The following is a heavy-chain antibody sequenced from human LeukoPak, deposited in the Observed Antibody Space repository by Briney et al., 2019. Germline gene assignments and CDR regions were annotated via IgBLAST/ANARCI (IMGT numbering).Heavy chain of an antibody. J-gene: IGHJ3*02. CDR2: INHSGST. CDR1: GGSFSGYY. D-gene: IGHD1-26*01. Sequence: SETLSLTCAVYGGSFSGYYWSWIRQPPGKGLEWIGEINHSGSTNYNPSLKSRVTISVDTSKNQFSLKLSSVTAADTAVYYCARARVALDSGSYYVAFDIWGQGTMVTVSS. CDR3: ARARVALDSGSYYVAFDI. V-gene: IGHV4-34*01.